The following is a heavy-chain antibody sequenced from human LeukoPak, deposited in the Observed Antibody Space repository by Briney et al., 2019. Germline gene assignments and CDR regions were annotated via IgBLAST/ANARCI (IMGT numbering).Heavy chain of an antibody. J-gene: IGHJ6*04. CDR1: GFTFSSYA. CDR3: VKALLLYYYYYGMDV. Sequence: GGSLRLSCAASGFTFSSYAMSWVRQAPGKGLEWVSAISGSGGSTYYADSVKGRFTISRDNSKNTLYLQMNSLRAEDTAVYYCVKALLLYYYYYGMDVWGKGTTVTVSS. V-gene: IGHV3-23*01. CDR2: ISGSGGST. D-gene: IGHD2-15*01.